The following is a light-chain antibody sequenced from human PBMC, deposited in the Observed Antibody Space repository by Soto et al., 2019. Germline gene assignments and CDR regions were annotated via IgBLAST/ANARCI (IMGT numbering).Light chain of an antibody. Sequence: DIQMTQSPSSLSASVGDRVTITCRASQNINNYLNWYQQKPGKAPKLLIYAASTLQSGVPSRFSGSGSGTDFTLTINSPQPDDLATYYCQQSYIIPFTFGPGTKVNLK. CDR1: QNINNY. CDR2: AAS. J-gene: IGKJ3*01. CDR3: QQSYIIPFT. V-gene: IGKV1-39*01.